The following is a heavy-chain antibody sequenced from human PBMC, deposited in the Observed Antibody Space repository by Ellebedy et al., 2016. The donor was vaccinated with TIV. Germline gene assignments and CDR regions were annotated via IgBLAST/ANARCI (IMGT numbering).Heavy chain of an antibody. D-gene: IGHD2-15*01. J-gene: IGHJ6*02. V-gene: IGHV4-34*01. CDR1: GGSFSGYY. CDR3: ARGGLVVVAATRSPYYYGMDV. CDR2: INHSGST. Sequence: SETLSLTXAVYGGSFSGYYWSWIRQPPGKGLEWIGEINHSGSTNYNPSLKSRVTISVDTSKNQFSLKLSSVTAADTAVYYCARGGLVVVAATRSPYYYGMDVWGQGTTVTVSS.